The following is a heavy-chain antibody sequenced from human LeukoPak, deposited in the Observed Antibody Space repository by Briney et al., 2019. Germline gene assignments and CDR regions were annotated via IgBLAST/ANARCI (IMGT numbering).Heavy chain of an antibody. Sequence: VKVSCTASGGTFSSYAISWVRQAPGQGLEWMGGIIPIFGTANYAQKFQGRVTITADESTSTAYMKLSSLRSEDTAVYYCARPHGDSYCGGDCYYYWGQGTLVTVSS. CDR1: GGTFSSYA. D-gene: IGHD2-21*01. CDR3: ARPHGDSYCGGDCYYY. CDR2: IIPIFGTA. V-gene: IGHV1-69*01. J-gene: IGHJ4*02.